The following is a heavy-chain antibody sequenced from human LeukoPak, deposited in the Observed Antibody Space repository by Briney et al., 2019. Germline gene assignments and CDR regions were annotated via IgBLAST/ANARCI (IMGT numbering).Heavy chain of an antibody. CDR3: ARECHGDQGYGMDV. CDR1: GFTFSSYS. Sequence: NPGGSLRLSCAASGFTFSSYSMNWVRQAPGKGLEWVSYISSGSNYIYYADSEKGRFTISRDNAKNSLYLQMNSLRAEDTAVYYCARECHGDQGYGMDVWGQGTTVTVSS. D-gene: IGHD4-17*01. V-gene: IGHV3-21*01. J-gene: IGHJ6*02. CDR2: ISSGSNYI.